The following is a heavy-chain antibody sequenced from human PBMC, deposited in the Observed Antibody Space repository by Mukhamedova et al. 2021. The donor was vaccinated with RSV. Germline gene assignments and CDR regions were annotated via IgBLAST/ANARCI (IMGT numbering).Heavy chain of an antibody. CDR3: AKNRLGYCSGGSYYWREVDY. D-gene: IGHD2-15*01. Sequence: GPGKGLEWVSAIRGTGGSTYYADSVQGRFTISRDNSRNALYLQMNSLRAEDTAIYFCAKNRLGYCSGGSYYWREVDYWGQGTRVTVS. J-gene: IGHJ4*02. CDR2: IRGTGGST. V-gene: IGHV3-23*01.